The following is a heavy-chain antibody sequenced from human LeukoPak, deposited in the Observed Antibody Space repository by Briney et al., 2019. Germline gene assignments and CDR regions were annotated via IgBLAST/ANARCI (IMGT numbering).Heavy chain of an antibody. J-gene: IGHJ6*02. CDR3: ARGRIAKIVVVHSFSYGMDV. D-gene: IGHD3-22*01. V-gene: IGHV4-34*01. Sequence: PGHTLSLPCGVSGGWVSDYFWTGVRPSPGKGLEWIGEINDYTGDTKYNPSLNSRVSISLEKSKNQLSLELRSVTAADTAVYYCARGRIAKIVVVHSFSYGMDVWGQGTTVTVSS. CDR2: INDYTGDT. CDR1: GGWVSDYF.